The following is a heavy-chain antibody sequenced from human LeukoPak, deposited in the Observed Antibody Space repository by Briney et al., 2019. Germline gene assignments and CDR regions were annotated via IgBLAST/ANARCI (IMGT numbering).Heavy chain of an antibody. CDR2: TYYRSKWYN. CDR3: ARETEYYDILTGLFDY. V-gene: IGHV6-1*01. J-gene: IGHJ4*02. D-gene: IGHD3-9*01. CDR1: GDSVSSNSAA. Sequence: SQTLSLTCAISGDSVSSNSAAWNCIRQSPSRGLEWLGRTYYRSKWYNDYAVSVKSRITINPDTSKNQFSLQLNSVTPEDTAVYYCARETEYYDILTGLFDYWGQGTLVTVSS.